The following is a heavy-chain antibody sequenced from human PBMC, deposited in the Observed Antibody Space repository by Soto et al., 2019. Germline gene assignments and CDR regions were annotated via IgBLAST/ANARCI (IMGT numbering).Heavy chain of an antibody. D-gene: IGHD1-26*01. CDR2: ISGSGGST. V-gene: IGHV3-23*01. CDR3: AKDGSYSPYGMDV. CDR1: GFTFSSYA. J-gene: IGHJ6*02. Sequence: GGSLRLSCAASGFTFSSYAMSWVRQAPGKGLEWVSAISGSGGSTYYADSVKGRFTISRANSKNTLYLQMNSLRAEDTAVYYCAKDGSYSPYGMDVWGQGTTVTVSS.